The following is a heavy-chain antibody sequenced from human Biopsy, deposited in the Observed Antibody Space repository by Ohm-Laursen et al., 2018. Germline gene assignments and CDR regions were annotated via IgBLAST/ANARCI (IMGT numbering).Heavy chain of an antibody. CDR2: IHHSGGT. J-gene: IGHJ6*02. CDR3: ARMDCSGGSCHYYSYGMDV. Sequence: SETLSPTCTVSGVSITAYYWSWIRQPPGKGLECIGNIHHSGGTNYNPSLKSRLTISVDTSKNQFSLKLSSVTAADTAVYYCARMDCSGGSCHYYSYGMDVWGQGTTVTVSS. V-gene: IGHV4-4*09. D-gene: IGHD2-15*01. CDR1: GVSITAYY.